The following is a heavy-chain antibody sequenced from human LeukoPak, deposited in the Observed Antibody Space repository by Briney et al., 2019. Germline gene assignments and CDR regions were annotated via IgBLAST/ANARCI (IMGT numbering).Heavy chain of an antibody. J-gene: IGHJ4*02. D-gene: IGHD3-10*01. CDR2: FGWSGTTI. CDR1: GFTVNSYS. CDR3: AKTMVRGVITHPFDY. V-gene: IGHV3-48*01. Sequence: GGSLRLSCVASGFTVNSYSMNWVRQAPGKGLEWVSYFGWSGTTIYYADSVKGRFTISRDSARNSLYLQMNSLRAEDTAVYYCAKTMVRGVITHPFDYWGQGTLVTVSS.